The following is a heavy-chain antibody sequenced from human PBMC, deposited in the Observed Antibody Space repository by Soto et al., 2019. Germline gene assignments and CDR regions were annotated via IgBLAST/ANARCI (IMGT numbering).Heavy chain of an antibody. V-gene: IGHV1-69*02. CDR2: IIPILGVA. Sequence: QVQLVQSGAELKKPGSSVKVSCKASGGTFSSYTISWVRQAPGQGLEWMGRIIPILGVANYAQKFQGRVTITADKSTSTAYMELSSLRSEDTAVYYCARCYCSSASCFKNWFDPWGQGTLVTVSS. J-gene: IGHJ5*02. CDR1: GGTFSSYT. D-gene: IGHD2-2*01. CDR3: ARCYCSSASCFKNWFDP.